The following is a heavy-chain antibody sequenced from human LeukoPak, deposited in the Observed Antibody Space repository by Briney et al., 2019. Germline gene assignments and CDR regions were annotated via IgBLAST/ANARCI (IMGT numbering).Heavy chain of an antibody. CDR2: FGGNGGNT. Sequence: SGGSLRLSCAASGFTFSSYAMNWVRQAPGKGLEWVSSFGGNGGNTYCADSVRGRFTISRDNSKNTLYLQMNSLRAEDTAIYFCAKSLNWNFESWGRGTLVTVSS. CDR1: GFTFSSYA. CDR3: AKSLNWNFES. V-gene: IGHV3-23*01. D-gene: IGHD1-1*01. J-gene: IGHJ4*02.